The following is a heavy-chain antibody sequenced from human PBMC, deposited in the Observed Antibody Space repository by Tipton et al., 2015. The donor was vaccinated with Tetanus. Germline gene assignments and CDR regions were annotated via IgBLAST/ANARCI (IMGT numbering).Heavy chain of an antibody. J-gene: IGHJ5*02. CDR2: TYIRGTT. V-gene: IGHV4-4*07. CDR1: GGSIASQY. D-gene: IGHD1-1*01. CDR3: ARDRGDTGTVNWFDP. Sequence: TLSLTCTVSGGSIASQYWSWIRQPAGKGLEWIGRTYIRGTTTYNPSLKSRVTSSVDTSENQMSLRLTSVTAADTAVYYCARDRGDTGTVNWFDPWGQGTLGTVSS.